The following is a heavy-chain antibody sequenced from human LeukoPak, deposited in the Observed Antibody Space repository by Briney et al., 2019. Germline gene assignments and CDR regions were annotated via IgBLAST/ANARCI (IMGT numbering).Heavy chain of an antibody. CDR3: AAGYYYSSGSSYMDV. CDR1: GFTFTSST. Sequence: SVRVSCKASGFTFTSSTMQWVRQARGQRLEWIGWIVVGSGNTNYAQKFQERVTITRDMSTSTVYMEVSSLRSEDTAVYYCAAGYYYSSGSSYMDVWGKGTTVTISS. CDR2: IVVGSGNT. J-gene: IGHJ6*03. D-gene: IGHD3-10*01. V-gene: IGHV1-58*02.